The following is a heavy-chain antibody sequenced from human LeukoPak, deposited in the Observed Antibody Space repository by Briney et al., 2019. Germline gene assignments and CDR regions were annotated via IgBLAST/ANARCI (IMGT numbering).Heavy chain of an antibody. CDR2: ISGSGAST. CDR3: AKYGHCGSTSCYRYFDY. J-gene: IGHJ4*02. D-gene: IGHD2-2*01. Sequence: GGSLRLSCAASGFTFSSYVMSWVRQAPGKGLEWVSAISGSGASTYYADSVKGRFTISRDNSKNALHLQMNSLRVEDTAVYYCAKYGHCGSTSCYRYFDYWGQGTLVTVSS. CDR1: GFTFSSYV. V-gene: IGHV3-23*01.